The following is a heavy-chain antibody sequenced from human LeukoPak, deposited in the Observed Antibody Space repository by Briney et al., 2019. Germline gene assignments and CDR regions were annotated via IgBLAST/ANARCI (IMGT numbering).Heavy chain of an antibody. CDR3: GRDPPYGDYGLGLGY. CDR2: MYYSGST. CDR1: GDSIISSHYY. J-gene: IGHJ4*02. D-gene: IGHD4-17*01. V-gene: IGHV4-39*07. Sequence: SETLSLTCTVSGDSIISSHYYWGWIRQPPGKGLEWIGSMYYSGSTYYSSSLEGRVTMSVDTSRNQFFLKLSSVTVADTALYYCGRDPPYGDYGLGLGYWGQGILVTVSS.